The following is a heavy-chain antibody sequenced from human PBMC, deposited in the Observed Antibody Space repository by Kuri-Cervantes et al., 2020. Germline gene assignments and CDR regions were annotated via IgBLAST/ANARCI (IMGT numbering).Heavy chain of an antibody. J-gene: IGHJ5*02. D-gene: IGHD3-10*01. Sequence: GESLKISCAASGFTFSTYAMSWVRQAPGKGLEWVSAISGGGDTTYYADSVKGRFTISRDNSRNTLFLQMNSLRAEDTAVYYCAKGQIYGSGMNWFDPWGQGTLVTVSS. CDR3: AKGQIYGSGMNWFDP. V-gene: IGHV3-23*01. CDR2: ISGGGDTT. CDR1: GFTFSTYA.